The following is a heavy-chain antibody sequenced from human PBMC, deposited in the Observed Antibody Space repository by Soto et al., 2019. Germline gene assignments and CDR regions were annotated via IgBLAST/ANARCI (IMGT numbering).Heavy chain of an antibody. CDR1: GGSISSSSYY. CDR2: IYYSGST. V-gene: IGHV4-39*07. CDR3: ARVFSDSSSFFDP. Sequence: SETLSLTCTVSGGSISSSSYYWGWIRQPPGKGLEWIGSIYYSGSTYYNPSLKSRVTISVDTSKNQFSLKVSSVTGADTAVYYCARVFSDSSSFFDPWGQGTLVTVSS. J-gene: IGHJ5*02. D-gene: IGHD6-13*01.